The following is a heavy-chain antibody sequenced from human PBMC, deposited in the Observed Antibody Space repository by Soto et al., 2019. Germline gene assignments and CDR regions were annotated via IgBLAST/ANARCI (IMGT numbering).Heavy chain of an antibody. D-gene: IGHD5-12*01. Sequence: EVQLLESGGGLVQPGGSLRLSCAASGFTFSSYAMSWVRQAPGKGLEWVSAISGSGGSTYYADSVKGRFTISRDNTKNTLYLQMNSLRAEDTAVYYCAKDGYNYYYFDYWGQGTLVTVSS. CDR2: ISGSGGST. J-gene: IGHJ4*02. CDR1: GFTFSSYA. V-gene: IGHV3-23*01. CDR3: AKDGYNYYYFDY.